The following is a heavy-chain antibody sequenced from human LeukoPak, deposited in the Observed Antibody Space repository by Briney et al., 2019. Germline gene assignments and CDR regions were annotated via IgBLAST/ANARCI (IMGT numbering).Heavy chain of an antibody. CDR1: GYTFTGYY. Sequence: ASVKVSCKASGYTFTGYYMHWVRQAPGQGLELMGRINPNSGGTNYAQKFQGRVTMTRDTSISTAYMELSRLRSDDTAVYYCARVWYYYDSSGYPPAHYFDYWGQGTLVTVSS. CDR2: INPNSGGT. J-gene: IGHJ4*02. CDR3: ARVWYYYDSSGYPPAHYFDY. V-gene: IGHV1-2*06. D-gene: IGHD3-22*01.